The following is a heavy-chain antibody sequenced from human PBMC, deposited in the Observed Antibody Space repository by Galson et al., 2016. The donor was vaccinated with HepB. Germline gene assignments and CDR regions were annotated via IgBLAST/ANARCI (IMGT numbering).Heavy chain of an antibody. D-gene: IGHD4-23*01. J-gene: IGHJ3*02. Sequence: TLSLTCTVSGGSISSGGFYWSWIRQHPGKGLEWIGYVYNSGKTSYNSSLKSRLTMSVDTSKNQFSLKLSSVTAADTAVYYCARVYGGGATDAFDIWGQGTMVTVSS. CDR1: GGSISSGGFY. V-gene: IGHV4-31*03. CDR2: VYNSGKT. CDR3: ARVYGGGATDAFDI.